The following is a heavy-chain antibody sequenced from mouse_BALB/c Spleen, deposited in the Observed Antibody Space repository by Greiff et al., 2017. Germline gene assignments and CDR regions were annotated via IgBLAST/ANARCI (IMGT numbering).Heavy chain of an antibody. V-gene: IGHV1-69*02. CDR1: GYTFTSYW. CDR3: TRLYYGYGEGGFDY. D-gene: IGHD2-2*01. J-gene: IGHJ2*01. CDR2: IYPSDSYT. Sequence: QVQLQQPGAELVRPGASVKLSCKASGYTFTSYWINWVKQRPGQGLEWIGNIYPSDSYTNYNQKFKDKATLTVDKSSSTAYMQLSSPTSEDSAVYYCTRLYYGYGEGGFDYWGQGTTLTVSS.